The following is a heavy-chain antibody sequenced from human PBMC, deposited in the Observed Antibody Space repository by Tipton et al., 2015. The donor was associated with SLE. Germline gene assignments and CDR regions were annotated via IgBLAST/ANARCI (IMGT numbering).Heavy chain of an antibody. D-gene: IGHD3-22*01. CDR3: ASIYYYDSSDSFDY. J-gene: IGHJ4*02. V-gene: IGHV4-34*01. CDR2: VNHSGST. Sequence: TLSLTCAVCGGYFSGYYWSWIRQPPGKGLEWIGDVNHSGSTNYNPSLKSRVTISVDTSKNQFSLKLSSVTAADTAVYYCASIYYYDSSDSFDYWGQGTLVTVSS. CDR1: GGYFSGYY.